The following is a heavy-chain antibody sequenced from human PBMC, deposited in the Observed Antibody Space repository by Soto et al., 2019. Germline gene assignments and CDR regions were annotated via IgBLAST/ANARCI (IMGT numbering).Heavy chain of an antibody. D-gene: IGHD3-16*02. J-gene: IGHJ4*02. V-gene: IGHV3-23*01. CDR3: AKAGRLRLGELSLYYFDY. CDR2: ISGSGGST. Sequence: GGSLRLSCAASGFTFSSYAMSSVRQAPGKGLEWVSAISGSGGSTYYADSVKGRFTISRDNSKNTLYLQMNSLRAEDTAVYYCAKAGRLRLGELSLYYFDYWGQGTLVTVSS. CDR1: GFTFSSYA.